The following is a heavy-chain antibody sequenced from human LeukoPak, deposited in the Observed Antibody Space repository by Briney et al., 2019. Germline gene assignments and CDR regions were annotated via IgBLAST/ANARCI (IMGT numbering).Heavy chain of an antibody. CDR3: ARDPAYGAYDY. J-gene: IGHJ4*02. Sequence: GGSLRLSCAASGFRFSDSWMTWVRQSPGRGLEWVANMDPNGNTKNYLDSVKGRFTISRDNARNLVYLQLNSLRAEDTSVYYCARDPAYGAYDYWGQGILVTVSS. V-gene: IGHV3-7*01. CDR2: MDPNGNTK. CDR1: GFRFSDSW. D-gene: IGHD4-17*01.